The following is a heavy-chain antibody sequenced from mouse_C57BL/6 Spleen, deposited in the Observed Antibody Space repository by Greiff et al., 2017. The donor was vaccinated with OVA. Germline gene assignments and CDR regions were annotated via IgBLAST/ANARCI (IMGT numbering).Heavy chain of an antibody. D-gene: IGHD2-10*01. Sequence: GKLVESGGGLVKPGGSLKLSCAASGFTFSSYAMSWVRQTPEKRLEWVATISDGGSYTYYPDNVKGRFTISRDNAMNNLYLQMNHLKSADAAMYYCARDSSYYGNAPFAYWGQGTLVTVSA. CDR2: ISDGGSYT. J-gene: IGHJ3*01. V-gene: IGHV5-4*01. CDR1: GFTFSSYA. CDR3: ARDSSYYGNAPFAY.